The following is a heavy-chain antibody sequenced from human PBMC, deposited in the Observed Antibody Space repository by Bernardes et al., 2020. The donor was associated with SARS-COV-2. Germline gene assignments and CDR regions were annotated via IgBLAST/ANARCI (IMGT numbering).Heavy chain of an antibody. J-gene: IGHJ4*02. D-gene: IGHD3-22*01. Sequence: SETLSLTCAVYGYAFSGYYWCWLRQSPGKGLEWFGEINQRGSTNYNPSLMCLLTLSVDTSKNQFSLNLRSLTAADTAVYYCARGTNSVNMILVVIGFTVYFDYWGQGTLVTVSS. V-gene: IGHV4-34*01. CDR3: ARGTNSVNMILVVIGFTVYFDY. CDR1: GYAFSGYY. CDR2: INQRGST.